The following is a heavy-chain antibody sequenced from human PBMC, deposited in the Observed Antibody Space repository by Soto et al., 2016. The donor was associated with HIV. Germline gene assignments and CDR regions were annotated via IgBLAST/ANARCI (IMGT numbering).Heavy chain of an antibody. CDR1: GFTFSTYA. Sequence: EVQLLESGGALVQPGGSLRLSCEGSGFTFSTYAMNWVRQAPGKGLEWVSSINAGGGRPYYADSVKGRFTISRDNSKNTVFLQMNSLRAEDTATYYCAKDSGSGSYVSLSFPLLSFQYWGQGXLVSVSS. D-gene: IGHD3-16*01. CDR2: INAGGGRP. J-gene: IGHJ1*01. CDR3: AKDSGSGSYVSLSFPLLSFQY. V-gene: IGHV3-23*01.